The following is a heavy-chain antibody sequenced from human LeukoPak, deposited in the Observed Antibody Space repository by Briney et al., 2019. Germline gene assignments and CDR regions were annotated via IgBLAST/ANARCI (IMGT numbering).Heavy chain of an antibody. J-gene: IGHJ4*02. CDR3: ARLDLRTSSWQLNKYYFDY. CDR2: IYHSGST. CDR1: GYSISSGYY. V-gene: IGHV4-38-2*01. Sequence: SETLSLTCAVSGYSISSGYYWGWIRQPPGKGLEWIGSIYHSGSTYYNPSLKSRVTISVDTSKNQFSLKLSSVTAADTAVYYCARLDLRTSSWQLNKYYFDYWGQGTLVTVSS. D-gene: IGHD6-13*01.